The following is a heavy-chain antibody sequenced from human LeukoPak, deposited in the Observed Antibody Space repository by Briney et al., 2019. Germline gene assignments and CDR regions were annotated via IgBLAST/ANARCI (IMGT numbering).Heavy chain of an antibody. J-gene: IGHJ5*02. CDR1: GGCISSCGYY. V-gene: IGHV4-39*01. CDR3: ARHYDFWSGPFFDP. D-gene: IGHD3-3*01. CDR2: IYYSGST. Sequence: SETLSLTCTVSGGCISSCGYYWSWIRQHPGKGLEWIGYIYYSGSTYYNPSLKSRVTISVDTSKNQFSLKLSSVTAADTAVYYCARHYDFWSGPFFDPWGQGTLVTVSS.